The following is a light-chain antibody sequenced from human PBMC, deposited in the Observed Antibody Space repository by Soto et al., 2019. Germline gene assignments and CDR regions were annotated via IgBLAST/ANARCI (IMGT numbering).Light chain of an antibody. CDR1: QTVTNNY. CDR2: GAS. CDR3: QQYVRSPQFT. Sequence: EIVLTQSPGTLSLSPGERATLSCRASQTVTNNYLAWYQQKPGQAPRLLIYGASTRATGIPDRFSGSGSGTDFTLTISRLEPDDFAVYYCQQYVRSPQFTSGPGTKVDIK. J-gene: IGKJ3*01. V-gene: IGKV3-20*01.